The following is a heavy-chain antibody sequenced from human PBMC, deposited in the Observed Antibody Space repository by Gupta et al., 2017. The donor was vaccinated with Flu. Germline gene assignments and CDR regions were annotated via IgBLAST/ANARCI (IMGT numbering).Heavy chain of an antibody. V-gene: IGHV3-33*01. CDR2: RWYDGSNK. CDR3: ARDFDYYDSSGYYGGVGY. J-gene: IGHJ4*02. D-gene: IGHD3-22*01. Sequence: QVQLVESGGGVVQPGRSLRLSCAASGFTFSSYGMHWVRQAPGKGLEWVAVRWYDGSNKYYADSVKGRFTISRDNSKNTLYLQMNSLRAEDTAVYYCARDFDYYDSSGYYGGVGYWGQGTLVTVSS. CDR1: GFTFSSYG.